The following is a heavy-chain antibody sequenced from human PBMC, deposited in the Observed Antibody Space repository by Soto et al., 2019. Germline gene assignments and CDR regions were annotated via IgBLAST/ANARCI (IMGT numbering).Heavy chain of an antibody. CDR3: ARLTYDILTEFPFFWFDP. CDR1: GVSISSYY. CDR2: IYYSGST. V-gene: IGHV4-59*01. Sequence: PSETLSLTCTVSGVSISSYYWSWIRQPPGKGLEWIGYIYYSGSTNYNPSLKSRVTISVDTSKNQFSLKLSSVTAADTAVYYCARLTYDILTEFPFFWFDPGGQGTLVTVSS. D-gene: IGHD3-9*01. J-gene: IGHJ5*02.